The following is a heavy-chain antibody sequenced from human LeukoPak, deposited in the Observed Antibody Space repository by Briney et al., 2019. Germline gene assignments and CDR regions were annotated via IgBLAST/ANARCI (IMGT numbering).Heavy chain of an antibody. D-gene: IGHD6-13*01. V-gene: IGHV3-23*01. CDR2: ISGSGGST. CDR3: ATYSSSWYCFDY. J-gene: IGHJ4*02. CDR1: GFTFSTYA. Sequence: GGSLRLSCAASGFTFSTYAMSWVRQAPGKGLEWVSAISGSGGSTYYADSVKGRFTISRDNSKNTLYLQMNSLRAEDTAVYYCATYSSSWYCFDYWGQGTLVTVSS.